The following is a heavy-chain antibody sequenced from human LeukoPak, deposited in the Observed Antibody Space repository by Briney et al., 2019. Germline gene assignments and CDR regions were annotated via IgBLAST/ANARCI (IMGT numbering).Heavy chain of an antibody. V-gene: IGHV3-23*01. D-gene: IGHD1-26*01. CDR1: GFTFRNHA. CDR3: AKDRGMVGASVRAFDY. J-gene: IGHJ4*02. CDR2: ISGSGETT. Sequence: GGSLRLSWAASGFTFRNHAMKWVRQAPGKALEWVAVISGSGETTYYADSVKGRFTISRDNSQNTLYLQMSSLRGEDTALYYCAKDRGMVGASVRAFDYWGQGTLVTVSS.